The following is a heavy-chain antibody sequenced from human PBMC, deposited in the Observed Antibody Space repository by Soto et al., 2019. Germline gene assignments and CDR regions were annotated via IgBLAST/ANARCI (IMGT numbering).Heavy chain of an antibody. J-gene: IGHJ6*02. CDR2: IYASGTT. CDR1: GGSISGFY. CDR3: ARVFYGMDV. V-gene: IGHV4-4*07. Sequence: SETLSLTCTVSGGSISGFYWSWIRQPAGRGLEWIGLIYASGTTNYNPSLKSRVTMSLDSSKSQFSLKLSSVTAADSAVYYCARVFYGMDVWGQGTTVSV.